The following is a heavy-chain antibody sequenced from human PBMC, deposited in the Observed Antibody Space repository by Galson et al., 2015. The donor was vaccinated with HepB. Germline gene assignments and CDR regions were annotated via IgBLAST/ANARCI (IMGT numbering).Heavy chain of an antibody. CDR3: AKGGAGWQANYDSSGYYLFDY. V-gene: IGHV3-23*01. CDR1: GFTFSSYA. CDR2: ISGSGGST. Sequence: LRLSCAASGFTFSSYAMSWVRQAPGKGLEWVSAISGSGGSTYYADSVKGRFTISRDNSKNTLYLQMNGLRAEDTAVYYCAKGGAGWQANYDSSGYYLFDYWGQGTLVTVSS. D-gene: IGHD3-22*01. J-gene: IGHJ4*02.